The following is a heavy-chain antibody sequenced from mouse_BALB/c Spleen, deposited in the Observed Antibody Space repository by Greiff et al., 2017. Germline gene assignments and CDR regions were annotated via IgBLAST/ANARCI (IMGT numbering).Heavy chain of an antibody. CDR2: IWAGGST. Sequence: VQLVESGPGLVAPSQSLSITCTVSGFSLTSYGVHWVRQPPGKGLEWLGVIWAGGSTNYNSALMSRLSISKDNSKSQVFLKMNSLQTDDTAMYYCAREGGNYGYFDVWGAGTTVTVSS. V-gene: IGHV2-9*02. CDR3: AREGGNYGYFDV. D-gene: IGHD2-1*01. J-gene: IGHJ1*01. CDR1: GFSLTSYG.